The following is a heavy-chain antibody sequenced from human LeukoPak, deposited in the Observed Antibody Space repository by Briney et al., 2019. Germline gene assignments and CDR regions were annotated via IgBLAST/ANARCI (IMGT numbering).Heavy chain of an antibody. CDR2: IKSKTYGGTT. V-gene: IGHV3-15*01. J-gene: IGHJ4*02. Sequence: PGGSLRLSCAASGFTFSNVWMNWVRQAPGKGLEWVGRIKSKTYGGTTDYAEPVKGRFIISRDDSEKTLSLQMNSLKSEDTAVYYCTQGGTKAYSWGQGTLVTVSS. CDR3: TQGGTKAYS. CDR1: GFTFSNVW. D-gene: IGHD3-16*01.